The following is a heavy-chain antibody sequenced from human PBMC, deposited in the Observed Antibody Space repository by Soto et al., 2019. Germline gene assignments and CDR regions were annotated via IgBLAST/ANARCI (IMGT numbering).Heavy chain of an antibody. CDR2: IIPIFGTA. Sequence: SVKVSCKASGGTFSSYAISWVRQALGQGLEWMGGIIPIFGTANYAQKFQGRVTITADESTSTAYMELSSLRSEDTAVYYCARGYGGNSAADYWGQGTLVTVSS. CDR1: GGTFSSYA. D-gene: IGHD4-17*01. J-gene: IGHJ4*02. CDR3: ARGYGGNSAADY. V-gene: IGHV1-69*13.